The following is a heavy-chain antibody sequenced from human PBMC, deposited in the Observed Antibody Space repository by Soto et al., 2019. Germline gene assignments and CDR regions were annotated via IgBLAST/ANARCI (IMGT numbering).Heavy chain of an antibody. Sequence: EVQLLESGGGLVQPGGSLRLSCAASGFTFSSYAMSWVRLAPGKGLEWFSSIGGSGGTYYADSVKGRFTISRDNSKNMLYLHLNSLRAEDTAMYYCAKGQGWSYYYESWCQGTLVTVSS. V-gene: IGHV3-23*01. CDR1: GFTFSSYA. CDR3: AKGQGWSYYYES. D-gene: IGHD2-15*01. CDR2: IGGSGGT. J-gene: IGHJ4*02.